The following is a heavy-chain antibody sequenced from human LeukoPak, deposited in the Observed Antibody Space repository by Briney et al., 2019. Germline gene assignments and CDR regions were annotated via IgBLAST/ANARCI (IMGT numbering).Heavy chain of an antibody. CDR3: ASFRVVIIAGYNCFDP. V-gene: IGHV4-39*01. CDR2: IYYSRST. Sequence: PSETVSLTCTVSGGSISSSSYYWGWIREPPGKGLESSGSIYYSRSTYYNPSLKRRVTISVDSSKIQFSVTERSDPRADTAVYYFASFRVVIIAGYNCFDPWGQGTLVTVSS. D-gene: IGHD3-3*01. CDR1: GGSISSSSYY. J-gene: IGHJ5*02.